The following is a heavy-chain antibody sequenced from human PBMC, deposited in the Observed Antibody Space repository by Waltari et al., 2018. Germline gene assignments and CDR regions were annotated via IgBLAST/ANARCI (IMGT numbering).Heavy chain of an antibody. V-gene: IGHV1-18*01. Sequence: QVQFVQSGAEVMKPGASVKVSCKAYGYMLTTYGLTWVRQAPGQGLEWMGWISGYNGNTKYAQQFQGRVTMTIDTSTSTAYMELRSLRADDTAVYYCARGARMYFDNWGQGTLVTVSS. D-gene: IGHD2-15*01. CDR2: ISGYNGNT. CDR3: ARGARMYFDN. CDR1: GYMLTTYG. J-gene: IGHJ4*02.